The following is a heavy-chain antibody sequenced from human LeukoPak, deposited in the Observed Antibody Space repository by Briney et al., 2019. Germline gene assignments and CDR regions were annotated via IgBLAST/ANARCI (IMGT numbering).Heavy chain of an antibody. CDR2: IYYSGST. Sequence: SETLSLTCTVSGGSLSNYYWSWLRQPPGKGLEWIGYIYYSGSTNYNPSLKSRVTISVDTSKNQFSLKLSSVTAADTAVYYCARVQAYGGKGYFDYWGQGTPVTVSS. D-gene: IGHD4-23*01. J-gene: IGHJ4*02. CDR1: GGSLSNYY. CDR3: ARVQAYGGKGYFDY. V-gene: IGHV4-59*01.